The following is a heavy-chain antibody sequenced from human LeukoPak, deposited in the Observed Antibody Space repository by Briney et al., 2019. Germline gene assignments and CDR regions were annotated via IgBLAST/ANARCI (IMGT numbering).Heavy chain of an antibody. D-gene: IGHD6-13*01. V-gene: IGHV4-4*07. Sequence: SETLSLTCTVSGGSISSYYWSWIRQPAGKGLEWIGRIYTSGSTNYNPSLKSRVTMSVDTSKNQFSLKLSSVTAADTAVYYCARAGMAAAGTLYQFDYWGQGTLVTVSS. CDR3: ARAGMAAAGTLYQFDY. CDR1: GGSISSYY. CDR2: IYTSGST. J-gene: IGHJ4*02.